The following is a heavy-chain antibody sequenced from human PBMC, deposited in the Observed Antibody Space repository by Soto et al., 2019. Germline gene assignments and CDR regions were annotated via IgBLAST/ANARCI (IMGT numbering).Heavy chain of an antibody. Sequence: QVQLVQSGAEVKKSGSSVKVSCKASGATFNRNTISSVRQAPGQGLEWMGGIIPMFRSANYAQKFQGRVTITADESTNTAYMEMSSLRSDDTAVYYCAREGGHNYGLGRGHPFDPWGQGTLVTVTS. CDR3: AREGGHNYGLGRGHPFDP. D-gene: IGHD4-17*01. J-gene: IGHJ5*02. V-gene: IGHV1-69*01. CDR1: GATFNRNT. CDR2: IIPMFRSA.